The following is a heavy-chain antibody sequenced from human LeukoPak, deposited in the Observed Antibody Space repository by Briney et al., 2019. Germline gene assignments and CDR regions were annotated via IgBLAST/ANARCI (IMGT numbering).Heavy chain of an antibody. D-gene: IGHD3-22*01. J-gene: IGHJ3*02. V-gene: IGHV4-38-2*02. CDR1: GYSISSGYY. Sequence: PSETLSLTCTVSGYSISSGYYWGWMRQPPGKGLEWIGTIYHSGRSHYNPSLKSRVTISVDPSKNHFSLKLSSVTAADTAVYHCARDPPHGVVQGAFDIWGQGTMVTVSS. CDR2: IYHSGRS. CDR3: ARDPPHGVVQGAFDI.